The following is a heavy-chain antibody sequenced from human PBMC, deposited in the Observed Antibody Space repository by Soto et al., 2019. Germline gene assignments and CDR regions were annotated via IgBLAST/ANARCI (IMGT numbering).Heavy chain of an antibody. CDR2: IWYDGSNK. CDR3: AKGRSYYYYYGVDV. J-gene: IGHJ6*02. CDR1: GFTFSSYG. Sequence: GGSLRLSCAASGFTFSSYGMHWVRQAPGKGLEWVAIIWYDGSNKYYADSVKGRFTISRDNSKSTLYLQMNSLRAEDTALYYCAKGRSYYYYYGVDVWGQGTTVTVSS. V-gene: IGHV3-33*06.